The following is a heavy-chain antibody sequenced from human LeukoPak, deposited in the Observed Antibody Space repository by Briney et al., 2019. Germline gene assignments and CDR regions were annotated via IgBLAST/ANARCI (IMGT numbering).Heavy chain of an antibody. Sequence: SETLSLTCTVSGGSISSYYWSWIRQPPGKGLEWIGYIYYSGSTNYNPSLKSRVTISVDTSKNQFSLKLSSVTAADTAVYYCARVLNPDSGWPIRNWGQGTLVTVSS. J-gene: IGHJ4*02. CDR2: IYYSGST. V-gene: IGHV4-59*08. CDR3: ARVLNPDSGWPIRN. D-gene: IGHD6-19*01. CDR1: GGSISSYY.